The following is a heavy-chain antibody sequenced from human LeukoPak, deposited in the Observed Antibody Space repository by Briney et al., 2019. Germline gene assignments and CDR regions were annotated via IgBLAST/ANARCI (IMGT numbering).Heavy chain of an antibody. CDR2: IRSKAYGGTT. CDR1: GFTFGDYG. CDR3: TRGDGYKLVYYFDY. J-gene: IGHJ4*02. V-gene: IGHV3-49*04. D-gene: IGHD5-24*01. Sequence: GGSLRLSCTASGFTFGDYGMSWVRQAPGKGLEWVGFIRSKAYGGTTEYAASVKGRFTISRDDSKSIAYLQMNSLKTEDTAVYYCTRGDGYKLVYYFDYWGQGTLVTVPS.